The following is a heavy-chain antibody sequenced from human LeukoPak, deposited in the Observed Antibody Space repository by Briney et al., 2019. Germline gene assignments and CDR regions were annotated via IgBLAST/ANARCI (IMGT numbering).Heavy chain of an antibody. CDR1: GGTFSSYA. CDR2: IIPIFGTA. D-gene: IGHD3-10*01. Sequence: SVKVSCKASGGTFSSYAISWVRQAPGQGLEWMGRIIPIFGTANYAQKFQGRVTITADESTSTAYMELSSLRFEDTAVYYCARDRGGVSFYYYYMDVWGKGTTVTVSS. J-gene: IGHJ6*03. V-gene: IGHV1-69*13. CDR3: ARDRGGVSFYYYYMDV.